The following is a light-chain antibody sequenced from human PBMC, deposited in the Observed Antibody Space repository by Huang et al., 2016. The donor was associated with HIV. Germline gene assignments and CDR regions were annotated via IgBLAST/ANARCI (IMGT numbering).Light chain of an antibody. J-gene: IGKJ1*01. CDR2: TAY. V-gene: IGKV1-39*01. Sequence: DIQMTQSPPSLSASVGDRVTFTCRADQNIGKSLNWYQQKPGKAPKLLVYTAYTLESGVPSRCSGSGSGSRFPLNITNLKPEDFATYYCQQSFTVPRTFG. CDR3: QQSFTVPRT. CDR1: QNIGKS.